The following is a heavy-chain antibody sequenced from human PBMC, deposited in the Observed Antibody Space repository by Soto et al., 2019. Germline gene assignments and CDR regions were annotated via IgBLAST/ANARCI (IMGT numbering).Heavy chain of an antibody. CDR3: ARERTFGENNHNYMDV. V-gene: IGHV3-23*01. D-gene: IGHD3-10*01. J-gene: IGHJ6*03. CDR1: GFTFSSYA. Sequence: PGGSLRLSCAASGFTFSSYAMSWVRQAPGKGLEWVSAICGSGGSTCYAESVKGRFTISRDNSKNTLYLQMNSLRAEDTAVYYCARERTFGENNHNYMDVWGTGITVTVSS. CDR2: ICGSGGST.